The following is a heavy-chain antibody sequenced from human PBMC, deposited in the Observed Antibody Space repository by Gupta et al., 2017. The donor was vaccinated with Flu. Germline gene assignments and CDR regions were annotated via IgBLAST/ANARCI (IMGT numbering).Heavy chain of an antibody. CDR3: ARRLSSSSWDDVFDV. CDR2: INTDNGNT. D-gene: IGHD2-2*01. J-gene: IGHJ3*01. V-gene: IGHV1-3*04. Sequence: AIRWVRQAPGQRLEWMGWINTDNGNTKYSQKFQGRVTITRDTSASTVYLELSSLRSEDTAVYYCARRLSSSSWDDVFDVWGPVTMVTAS. CDR1: A.